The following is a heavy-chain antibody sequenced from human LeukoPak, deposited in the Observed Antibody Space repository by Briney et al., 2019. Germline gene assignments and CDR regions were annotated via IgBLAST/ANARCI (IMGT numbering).Heavy chain of an antibody. J-gene: IGHJ4*02. V-gene: IGHV4-4*07. CDR2: IYTSGST. Sequence: SENLSLTCTVSGGSISSYYWSWIRQPAGKGLEWIGRIYTSGSTNYNPSLKSRVTMSVDTSKNQFSLKLSSVTAADTAVYYCARDGRFLEWSYDYGGQETLVTVSS. CDR3: ARDGRFLEWSYDY. CDR1: GGSISSYY. D-gene: IGHD3-3*01.